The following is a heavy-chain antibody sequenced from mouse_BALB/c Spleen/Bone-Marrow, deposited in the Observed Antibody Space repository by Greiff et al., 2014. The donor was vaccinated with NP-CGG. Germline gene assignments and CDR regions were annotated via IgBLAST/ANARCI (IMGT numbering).Heavy chain of an antibody. V-gene: IGHV1-14*01. CDR1: GFTFTSYV. CDR2: INPYNDGT. Sequence: VQLQQSGPGLVKPGGSVKISCTASGFTFTSYVMHWVEQKPGKGLEWIGYINPYNDGTNYNEKFKGRATLTSDKSSSTAYMELSSLNSEDSAVYYCARRGRIAEALGYWGQGTTLTVSS. D-gene: IGHD6-1*01. J-gene: IGHJ2*01. CDR3: ARRGRIAEALGY.